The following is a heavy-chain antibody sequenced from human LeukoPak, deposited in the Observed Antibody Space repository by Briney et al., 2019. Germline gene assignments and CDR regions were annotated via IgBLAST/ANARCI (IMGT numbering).Heavy chain of an antibody. CDR3: ERGDSGAPSLNYHYYGMDV. D-gene: IGHD3-10*01. V-gene: IGHV1-69*04. CDR2: IIPILGMA. CDR1: VGTFSSYA. Sequence: GSSVQVSCKACVGTFSSYAISWVRQAPGQGLEWMGRIIPILGMAKYAQKFQRRVTITADKSTSTAYMELRRLRSEDTAVYHCERGDSGAPSLNYHYYGMDVWGQGTTVTVPS. J-gene: IGHJ6*02.